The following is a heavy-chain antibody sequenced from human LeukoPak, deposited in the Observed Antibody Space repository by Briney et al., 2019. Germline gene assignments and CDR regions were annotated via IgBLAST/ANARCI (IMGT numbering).Heavy chain of an antibody. V-gene: IGHV1-69*02. Sequence: ASVKVSCKASGGTFSSYTISWVRQAPGQGLEWMGRIIPILGIANYAQKFQGRVTITADKSTSTAYMELGSLRSEDTAVYYCASDPDYYDSSGYTFDPWGQGTLVTVSS. D-gene: IGHD3-22*01. CDR2: IIPILGIA. J-gene: IGHJ5*02. CDR1: GGTFSSYT. CDR3: ASDPDYYDSSGYTFDP.